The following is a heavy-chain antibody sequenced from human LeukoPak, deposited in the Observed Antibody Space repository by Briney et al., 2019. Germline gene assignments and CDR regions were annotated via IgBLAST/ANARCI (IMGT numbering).Heavy chain of an antibody. D-gene: IGHD2-2*01. CDR1: GGTFSSYA. J-gene: IGHJ5*02. Sequence: SVKVSCKASGGTFSSYAISWVRQAPGQGLEWMGGIIPIFGTANYAQKFQGKVTITADESTSTAYMELSSLRSEDTAVYYCASNGRSIVVVPAARRGDWFDPWGQGTLVTVSS. CDR2: IIPIFGTA. CDR3: ASNGRSIVVVPAARRGDWFDP. V-gene: IGHV1-69*13.